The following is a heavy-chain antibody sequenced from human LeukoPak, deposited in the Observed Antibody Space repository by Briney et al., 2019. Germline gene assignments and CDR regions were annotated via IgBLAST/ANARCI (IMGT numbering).Heavy chain of an antibody. CDR2: IIPILGIA. Sequence: ASVKVSCKAYGYTFSDYYMHWVRQAPGQGLEWMGRIIPILGIANYAQKFQGRVTITADKSTSTAYMELSSLRSEDTAVYYCARAPWDYGDAYYFDYWGQGTLVTVSS. V-gene: IGHV1-69*04. D-gene: IGHD4-17*01. CDR1: GYTFSDYY. J-gene: IGHJ4*02. CDR3: ARAPWDYGDAYYFDY.